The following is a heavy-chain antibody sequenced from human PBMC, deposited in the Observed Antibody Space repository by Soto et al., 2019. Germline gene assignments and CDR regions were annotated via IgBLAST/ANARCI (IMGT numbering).Heavy chain of an antibody. D-gene: IGHD7-27*01. CDR1: GDSISNLDYF. J-gene: IGHJ5*01. Sequence: SETLSLTCSVSGDSISNLDYFWAWIRQPPGQALEYIGYIYKSATTYYNPSFESRVAISVGTSKSQFSLNVTSVTAADTAVYFCARGRYCLTGRCFPNWFDSWGQGALVTVSS. CDR2: IYKSATT. CDR3: ARGRYCLTGRCFPNWFDS. V-gene: IGHV4-30-4*01.